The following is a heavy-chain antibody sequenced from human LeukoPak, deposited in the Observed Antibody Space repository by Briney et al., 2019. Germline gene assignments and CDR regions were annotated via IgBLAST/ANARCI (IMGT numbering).Heavy chain of an antibody. CDR2: PYCDEDK. D-gene: IGHD3-22*01. Sequence: ESGPTLVNPTQTLTLTCTFSGVSLSTSGGGVGWIRQPPVKALEWLALPYCDEDKRYSPSLKSRLNITKDTSKNQVVLTMTNMDPADTATYYCAHSGAYYYDSSGFDYWGQGTLVTVSS. V-gene: IGHV2-5*02. J-gene: IGHJ4*02. CDR3: AHSGAYYYDSSGFDY. CDR1: GVSLSTSGGG.